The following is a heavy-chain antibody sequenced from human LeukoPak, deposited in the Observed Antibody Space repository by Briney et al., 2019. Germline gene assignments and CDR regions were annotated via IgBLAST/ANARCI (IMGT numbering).Heavy chain of an antibody. CDR3: ARGPATGDFDY. J-gene: IGHJ4*02. CDR1: GYTFNQYY. D-gene: IGHD7-27*01. V-gene: IGHV1-2*02. Sequence: GASVKVSCKASGYTFNQYYLHWIRQAPGQGLEWMGWLNPNNGATSDAQKFQGRITMTRDTSISTAYMELSSLRSDDTAVYYCARGPATGDFDYWGQGTLVAVSS. CDR2: LNPNNGAT.